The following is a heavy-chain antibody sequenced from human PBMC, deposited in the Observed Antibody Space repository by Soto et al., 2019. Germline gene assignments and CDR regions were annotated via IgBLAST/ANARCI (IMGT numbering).Heavy chain of an antibody. V-gene: IGHV4-30-4*01. D-gene: IGHD3-3*01. CDR2: IYHTGSA. CDR1: GGSISSADYY. J-gene: IGHJ4*02. CDR3: ATHPYYDFYSGDYVDS. Sequence: PSETLSLTCTVSGGSISSADYYWTWFRQPPGRGLEWVGYIYHTGSAYYNPSLKSRLAISIDTSRDQFSLKLSSVTAADTAVYYCATHPYYDFYSGDYVDSWGQGTLVTVSS.